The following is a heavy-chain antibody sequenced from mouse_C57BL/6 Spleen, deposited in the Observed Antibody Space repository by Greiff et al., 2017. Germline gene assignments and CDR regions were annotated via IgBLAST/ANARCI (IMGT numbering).Heavy chain of an antibody. Sequence: QVQLQQSGPELVKPGASVKISCKASGYAFSSSWMNWVKQRPGKGLEWIGRIYPGDGDTNYNGKFKGKATLTADKSSSTAYMQLSSLTSEDSAVYFCARRYSNSYFDYWGQGTTLTVSS. D-gene: IGHD2-5*01. V-gene: IGHV1-82*01. CDR2: IYPGDGDT. CDR3: ARRYSNSYFDY. J-gene: IGHJ2*01. CDR1: GYAFSSSW.